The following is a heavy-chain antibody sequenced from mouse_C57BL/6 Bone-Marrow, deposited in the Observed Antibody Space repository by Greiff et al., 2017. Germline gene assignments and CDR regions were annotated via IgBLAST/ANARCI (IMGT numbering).Heavy chain of an antibody. J-gene: IGHJ2*01. CDR3: ARGTDDSYYFDY. D-gene: IGHD2-4*01. CDR1: GYTFTSYW. V-gene: IGHV1-50*01. Sequence: VQLQQPGAELVKPGASVKLSCKASGYTFTSYWMQWVKQRPGQGLEWIGEIDPSDSYTNYNQKFKGKATLTVDTSSSTAYMQLSSLTSEDSAVYYCARGTDDSYYFDYGGQGTTLTVSS. CDR2: IDPSDSYT.